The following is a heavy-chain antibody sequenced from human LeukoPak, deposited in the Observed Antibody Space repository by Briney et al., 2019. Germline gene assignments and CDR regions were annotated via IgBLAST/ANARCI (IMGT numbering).Heavy chain of an antibody. CDR1: GFTFSSYW. D-gene: IGHD6-19*01. CDR2: VNSDGSGT. J-gene: IGHJ4*02. V-gene: IGHV3-74*01. Sequence: PGGSPRLSCAASGFTFSSYWMHWVRQAPGKGLVWVSRVNSDGSGTTYADSVKGRFTISRDNAKNTLYLQMNSLRAEDTAVYYCARGSTQYSSGWYGLDYWGQGTLVTVSS. CDR3: ARGSTQYSSGWYGLDY.